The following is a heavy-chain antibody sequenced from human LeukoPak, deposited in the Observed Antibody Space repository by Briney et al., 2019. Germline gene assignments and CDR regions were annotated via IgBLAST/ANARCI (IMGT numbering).Heavy chain of an antibody. V-gene: IGHV3-33*01. CDR1: GFTLSSYG. J-gene: IGHJ4*02. CDR3: ARGAEMATTTPFDY. D-gene: IGHD5-24*01. Sequence: PGGSLRLSCAASGFTLSSYGMHWVRQAPGKGLEWVAVIWYDGSNKYYADSVKGRFTISRDNSKNTLYLQMNSLRAEDTAVYYCARGAEMATTTPFDYWGQGTLVTVSS. CDR2: IWYDGSNK.